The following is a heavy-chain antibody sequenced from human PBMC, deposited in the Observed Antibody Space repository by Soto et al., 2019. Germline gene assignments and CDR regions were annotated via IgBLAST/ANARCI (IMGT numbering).Heavy chain of an antibody. CDR3: ARHLPFVFSGLVDY. Sequence: WESLKISFRSSGDSFTRYWISWVRQMPGKGLEWMGRIDPSDSYTNYSPSFQGHVTISADKSISTAYLQWSSLKASDTAMYYCARHLPFVFSGLVDYWGQGTLVTVSS. J-gene: IGHJ4*02. V-gene: IGHV5-10-1*01. CDR1: GDSFTRYW. CDR2: IDPSDSYT. D-gene: IGHD6-19*01.